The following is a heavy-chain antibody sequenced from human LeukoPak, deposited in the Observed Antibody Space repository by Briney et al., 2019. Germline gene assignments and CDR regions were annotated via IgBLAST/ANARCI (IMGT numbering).Heavy chain of an antibody. V-gene: IGHV6-1*01. CDR1: GDSVSSNSAA. Sequence: SQTLSLTCAISGDSVSSNSAAWNWIRQSPSRGLEWLGRTYYRSKWYNDYAVSVKSRITINPDTSKNQFSLQLNSVTPEDTAVYYCAREKASSSGWYRGDAFDIWGQGTMVTVSS. CDR2: TYYRSKWYN. D-gene: IGHD6-19*01. J-gene: IGHJ3*02. CDR3: AREKASSSGWYRGDAFDI.